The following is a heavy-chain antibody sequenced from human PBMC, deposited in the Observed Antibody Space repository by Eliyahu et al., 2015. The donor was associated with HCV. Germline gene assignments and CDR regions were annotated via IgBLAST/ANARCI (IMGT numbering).Heavy chain of an antibody. D-gene: IGHD3-10*01. CDR2: IWYDGSNK. J-gene: IGHJ6*02. V-gene: IGHV3-33*01. Sequence: RRKGXECVAVIWYDGSNKYYADSVKGRFTISRDNSKNTLYLQMNSLRAEDTAVYYCARDGRSYGSGSYLEDYYYGMDVWGQGTTVTVSS. CDR3: ARDGRSYGSGSYLEDYYYGMDV.